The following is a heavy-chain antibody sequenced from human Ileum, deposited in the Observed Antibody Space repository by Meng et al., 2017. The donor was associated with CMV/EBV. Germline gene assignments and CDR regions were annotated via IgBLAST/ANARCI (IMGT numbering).Heavy chain of an antibody. D-gene: IGHD2/OR15-2a*01. CDR1: GYTFTNSD. CDR3: VSMAR. J-gene: IGHJ4*02. CDR2: INPSSGNA. V-gene: IGHV1-8*01. Sequence: GASVKVSCKASGYTFTNSDINWVRQATGQGPVWMASINPSSGNAGYTQRFQDRVTLTRDIPITTAYMELRNLRSEDTAVYYCVSMARWGQGTLVTVSS.